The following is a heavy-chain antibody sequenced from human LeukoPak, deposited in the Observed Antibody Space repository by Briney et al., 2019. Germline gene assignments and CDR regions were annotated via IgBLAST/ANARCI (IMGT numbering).Heavy chain of an antibody. CDR2: ISYDSTNI. CDR1: GFTFSTFA. Sequence: GRSLRLSCAASGFTFSTFAMHWVRQAPGKGLQWVALISYDSTNIRYADSVRGRFTISRDNSKNTLYLQMNSLRGEDTAVYYCARDLPPLDYWGQGTLVTVSS. CDR3: ARDLPPLDY. V-gene: IGHV3-30-3*01. J-gene: IGHJ4*02.